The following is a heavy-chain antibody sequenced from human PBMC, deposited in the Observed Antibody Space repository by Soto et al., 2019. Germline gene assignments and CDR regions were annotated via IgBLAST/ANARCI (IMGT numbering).Heavy chain of an antibody. Sequence: EVQLLESGGGLVQPGGSLRLSCAASGFTLSSYWMYWVRQAPGKGLVWVSRIKTDASDTAYADSVKGRFTISRDNAKNTLFLQMNSLRVEDTAVYHCVRFSGLDVWGQGTTVTVSS. J-gene: IGHJ6*02. CDR1: GFTLSSYW. CDR3: VRFSGLDV. V-gene: IGHV3-74*01. CDR2: IKTDASDT.